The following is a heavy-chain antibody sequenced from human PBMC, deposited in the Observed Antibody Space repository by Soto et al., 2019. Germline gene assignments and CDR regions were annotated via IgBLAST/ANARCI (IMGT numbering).Heavy chain of an antibody. CDR1: GFTFSSYG. J-gene: IGHJ3*02. CDR2: ISYDGSNK. D-gene: IGHD6-19*01. Sequence: GGSLRLSCAASGFTFSSYGMHWVRQAPGKGLEWVAVISYDGSNKYYADSVKGRFTISRDNSKNTLYLQMNSLRAEDTAVYYCAKGGQWRSWYDAFDIWGQGTMVTVSS. CDR3: AKGGQWRSWYDAFDI. V-gene: IGHV3-30*18.